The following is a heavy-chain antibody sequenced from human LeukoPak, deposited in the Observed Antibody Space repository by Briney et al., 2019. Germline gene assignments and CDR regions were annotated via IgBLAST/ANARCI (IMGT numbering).Heavy chain of an antibody. Sequence: SETLSLTCTVSGGSVSSGSYYWSWIRQPPGKGLEWIGYIYYSGSTNYNPSLKSRVTISVDTSKNQFSLKLSSVTAADTAVYYCARDLRWAQSLYYGMDVWGQGTTVTVSS. CDR3: ARDLRWAQSLYYGMDV. CDR1: GGSVSSGSYY. V-gene: IGHV4-61*01. J-gene: IGHJ6*02. D-gene: IGHD1-26*01. CDR2: IYYSGST.